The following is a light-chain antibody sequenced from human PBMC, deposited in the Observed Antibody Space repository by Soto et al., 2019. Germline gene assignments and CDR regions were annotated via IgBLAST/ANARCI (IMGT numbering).Light chain of an antibody. V-gene: IGKV1-5*03. CDR2: KAS. J-gene: IGKJ4*01. Sequence: DIQMTQSPSTLSASVGDRVTITCRASQSISSWLAWYQQKPGKAPKLLIYKASSLESGVPSRFSGSGSGTDFTLTISSLQPEDVGTYYCQKYNSAPLTFGGGTKVDIK. CDR3: QKYNSAPLT. CDR1: QSISSW.